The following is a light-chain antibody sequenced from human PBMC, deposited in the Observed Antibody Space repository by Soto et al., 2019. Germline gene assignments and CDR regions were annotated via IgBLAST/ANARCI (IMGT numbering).Light chain of an antibody. CDR1: GSDFGGYNY. J-gene: IGLJ2*01. CDR2: DVS. CDR3: SSYTSASTPLV. Sequence: QSVLTQPASVSGSPGQSITISCTGSGSDFGGYNYVSWYQQHPGKAPKVMIYDVSNRPSGVSNRFSGSKSGNTASLTISGLQAEDEADYYCSSYTSASTPLVFGGGTQLTVL. V-gene: IGLV2-14*01.